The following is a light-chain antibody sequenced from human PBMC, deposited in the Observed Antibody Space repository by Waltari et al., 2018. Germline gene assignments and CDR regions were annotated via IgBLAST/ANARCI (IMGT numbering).Light chain of an antibody. CDR2: EDN. CDR3: YSTDSGGDHRGV. V-gene: IGLV3-10*01. CDR1: ALPRKH. J-gene: IGLJ3*02. Sequence: SYELTQPPAVSVSPGQTARITCSGSALPRKHAYWYHQKSGQVPLLVIYEDNRRPSGIPERCSGSSSGTKATLTITGAQADDEGDYYCYSTDSGGDHRGVFGGGTRLTVL.